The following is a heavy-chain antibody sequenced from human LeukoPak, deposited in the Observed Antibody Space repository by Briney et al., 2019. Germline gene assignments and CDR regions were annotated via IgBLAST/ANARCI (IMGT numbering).Heavy chain of an antibody. CDR3: ARPLRSPVTLDDAFDI. D-gene: IGHD4-23*01. CDR2: INWNGGST. CDR1: GFTFDDYG. Sequence: GGSLRLSCAASGFTFDDYGMSWVRQAPGKGLEWVSGINWNGGSTGYADSVKGRFTISRDNAKNSLYLQMNSLRAEDTAVYYCARPLRSPVTLDDAFDIWGQGTMVTVSS. V-gene: IGHV3-20*04. J-gene: IGHJ3*02.